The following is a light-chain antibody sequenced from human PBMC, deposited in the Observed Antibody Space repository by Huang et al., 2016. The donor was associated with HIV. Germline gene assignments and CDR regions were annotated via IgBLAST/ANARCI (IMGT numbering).Light chain of an antibody. CDR1: QSINSY. V-gene: IGKV1-39*01. Sequence: DIQMTQSPSSLSASVGDRVTITCRASQSINSYLNWYQQKPEKAPKRLIYAASSWQSGVPSRFSGSGSGTGFTLAISSLQPEDCATYCCQQVYSTPWTFGQGTKVEIK. J-gene: IGKJ1*01. CDR3: QQVYSTPWT. CDR2: AAS.